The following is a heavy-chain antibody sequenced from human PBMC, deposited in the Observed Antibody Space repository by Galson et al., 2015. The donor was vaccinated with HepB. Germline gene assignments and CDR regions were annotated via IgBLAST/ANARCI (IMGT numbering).Heavy chain of an antibody. CDR3: AREKGSLTMEGGSYFDY. CDR2: IYYSGST. Sequence: TLSLTCTVSGGSISSGYYWTWIRQHPGKGLEWIGYIYYSGSTYYNPSLKTRLLMSVDTSVNQFSLRLSSVTAADTAVYYCAREKGSLTMEGGSYFDYWGQGTLVTVSS. D-gene: IGHD3-10*01. CDR1: GGSISSGYY. V-gene: IGHV4-31*03. J-gene: IGHJ4*02.